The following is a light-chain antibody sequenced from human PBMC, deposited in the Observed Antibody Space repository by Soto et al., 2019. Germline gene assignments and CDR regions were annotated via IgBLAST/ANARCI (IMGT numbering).Light chain of an antibody. V-gene: IGKV1-5*01. J-gene: IGKJ1*01. CDR2: DAF. CDR1: QSLSGW. Sequence: DIQMTQSPSTLSASIGDRVTITCRASQSLSGWLAWYQQTPGKAPKLLISDAFRLESGVPSRFRGSGSGTEFTLTISSLQPDDFATYYCQQYNSYWWTFGQGTKVDIK. CDR3: QQYNSYWWT.